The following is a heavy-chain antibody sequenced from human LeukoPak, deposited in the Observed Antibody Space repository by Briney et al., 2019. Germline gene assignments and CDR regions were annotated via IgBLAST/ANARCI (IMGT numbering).Heavy chain of an antibody. CDR3: ARARSCGGGSCYAEY. D-gene: IGHD2-15*01. Sequence: GESLDISGKARGYSFTTFWIGWVRQMPGKGLGWMGIIYPGDSDTRYSPSIHGQVTISVDKSISTAYLQWSSLKASDTAMYYCARARSCGGGSCYAEYWGQGTLVTVSS. CDR2: IYPGDSDT. J-gene: IGHJ4*02. CDR1: GYSFTTFW. V-gene: IGHV5-51*01.